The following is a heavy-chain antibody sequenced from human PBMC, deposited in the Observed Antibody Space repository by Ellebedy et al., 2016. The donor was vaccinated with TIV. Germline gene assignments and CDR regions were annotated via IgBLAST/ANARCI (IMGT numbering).Heavy chain of an antibody. V-gene: IGHV3-23*01. D-gene: IGHD6-13*01. J-gene: IGHJ4*02. CDR1: GFTFSNYA. CDR2: ISGSGGST. Sequence: GGSLRLSXAASGFTFSNYAMSWVRQAPGKGLEWVSGISGSGGSTYYADSVKGRFTISRDNSKNTLYLQMNSLRAEDTAVYYCAKAVAAAGKGVFDYWGQGILVTVSS. CDR3: AKAVAAAGKGVFDY.